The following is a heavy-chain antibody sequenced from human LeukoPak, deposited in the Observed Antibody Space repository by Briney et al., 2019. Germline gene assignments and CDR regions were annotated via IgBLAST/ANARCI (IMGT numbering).Heavy chain of an antibody. CDR3: ARYFTAFGVAKGFDY. CDR1: GGSISSSSYY. D-gene: IGHD3-3*01. V-gene: IGHV4-39*07. CDR2: IYYNGST. J-gene: IGHJ4*02. Sequence: NPSETLSLTCTVSGGSISSSSYYWGWIRQPPGKGLEWIGSIYYNGSTYYNPSLKSRVTISVDTSKNQFSLKLSSVTAADTAVYYCARYFTAFGVAKGFDYWGQGTLVTVSS.